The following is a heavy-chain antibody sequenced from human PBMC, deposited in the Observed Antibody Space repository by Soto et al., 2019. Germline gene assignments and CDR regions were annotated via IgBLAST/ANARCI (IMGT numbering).Heavy chain of an antibody. V-gene: IGHV4-59*01. J-gene: IGHJ6*02. CDR3: ARGTKYYYQGMDV. CDR1: GDSINNYY. CDR2: IYDSGST. Sequence: LETLSLTCTVSGDSINNYYWTWIRQPPGKGLEWIGYIYDSGSTSYNPSLKSRLTISVDTSKNQFSLKLKSVTAADTAVYYCARGTKYYYQGMDVWGQGNTVT.